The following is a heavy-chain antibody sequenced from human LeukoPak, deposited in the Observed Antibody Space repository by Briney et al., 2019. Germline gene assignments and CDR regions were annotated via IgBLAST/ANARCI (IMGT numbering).Heavy chain of an antibody. J-gene: IGHJ5*02. CDR3: ARGHEILLGTESWFDP. V-gene: IGHV1-18*01. Sequence: GASVKVSCKASGYTFTSYGISWVRQAPGQGLEWMGWISAYNGNTNYAQKLQGRVTMTTDTSTSTAYMELRSLRSDDTAVYYCARGHEILLGTESWFDPWGQGTLVTVSS. D-gene: IGHD2/OR15-2a*01. CDR1: GYTFTSYG. CDR2: ISAYNGNT.